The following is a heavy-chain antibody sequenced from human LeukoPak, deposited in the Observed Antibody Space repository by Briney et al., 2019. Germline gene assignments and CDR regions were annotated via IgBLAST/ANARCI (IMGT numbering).Heavy chain of an antibody. D-gene: IGHD2-2*01. J-gene: IGHJ5*02. V-gene: IGHV4-34*01. Sequence: SETLSLTCAVYGGSFSGYYWSWIRQPPGKGLEWIGEINHSGSTNYNPSLKSRVTISVDTSKNQFSLKLSSVTAADTAVYYCARGLRRSSQNWFDPWGREPWSPSPQ. CDR2: INHSGST. CDR1: GGSFSGYY. CDR3: ARGLRRSSQNWFDP.